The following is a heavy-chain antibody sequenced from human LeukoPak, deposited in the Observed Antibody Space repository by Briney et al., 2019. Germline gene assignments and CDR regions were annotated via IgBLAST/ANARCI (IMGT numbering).Heavy chain of an antibody. Sequence: SHTLSLTHSVSVYPNRSGFYLGWIRQPPGKGLEWIGRIFHSGSTHYNPSLKSRVTISVGTSKNQFSLRLTSVTAADTAVYYCARGRYLTTSGGAAAGFLDYWGKGSLVTVST. CDR2: IFHSGST. V-gene: IGHV4-38-2*02. D-gene: IGHD6-13*01. J-gene: IGHJ4*02. CDR3: ARGRYLTTSGGAAAGFLDY. CDR1: VYPNRSGFY.